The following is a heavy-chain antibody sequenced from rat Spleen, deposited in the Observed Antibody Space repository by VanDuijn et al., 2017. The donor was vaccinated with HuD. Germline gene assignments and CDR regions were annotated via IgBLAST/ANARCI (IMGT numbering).Heavy chain of an antibody. CDR3: TAGLQ. D-gene: IGHD3-7*01. CDR2: ISYDGGGT. J-gene: IGHJ2*01. CDR1: GFTFSNYG. Sequence: EVQLVESGGGLVQPGGSLRLSCTTSGFTFSNYGMAWVRQAPPKGLEWVASISYDGGGTYYPDSVKGRFTISRDNAKSTLYLQMDSLRSEDTATYYCTAGLQWGQGVMVTVSS. V-gene: IGHV5-20*01.